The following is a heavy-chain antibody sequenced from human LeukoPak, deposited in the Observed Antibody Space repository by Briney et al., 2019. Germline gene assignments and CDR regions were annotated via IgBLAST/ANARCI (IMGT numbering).Heavy chain of an antibody. CDR1: GGSISSYY. V-gene: IGHV4-59*01. CDR2: IYYSGST. Sequence: SETLSLTCTVSGGSISSYYWSWIRQPPGKGLEWIGYIYYSGSTNYNPSLKSRVTISVDTSKNQFSLKLSSVTAADTAVYYCARDSSSEYYYYYYMDVWGKGTTVTISS. D-gene: IGHD6-13*01. CDR3: ARDSSSEYYYYYYMDV. J-gene: IGHJ6*03.